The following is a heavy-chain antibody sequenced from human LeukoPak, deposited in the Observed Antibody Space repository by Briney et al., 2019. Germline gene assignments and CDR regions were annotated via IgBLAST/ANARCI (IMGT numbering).Heavy chain of an antibody. D-gene: IGHD6-19*01. CDR3: AKDRGSSGWYHPFDY. Sequence: PGGSLRLSCAASGFTVSSWAMSWVRQAAGKGLEGVSAISGSGGSTYYAASVKGRFTISRDNSKNTLYLQMNSLRAEDTAVYYCAKDRGSSGWYHPFDYWGQGTLVTVSS. CDR1: GFTVSSWA. J-gene: IGHJ4*02. CDR2: ISGSGGST. V-gene: IGHV3-23*01.